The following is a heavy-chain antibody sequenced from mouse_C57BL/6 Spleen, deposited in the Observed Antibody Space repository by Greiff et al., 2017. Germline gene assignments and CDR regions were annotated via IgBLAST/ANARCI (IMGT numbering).Heavy chain of an antibody. CDR3: EYYCSSYSTCAY. CDR2: IGPGSGST. D-gene: IGHD1-1*01. V-gene: IGHV1-77*01. J-gene: IGHJ3*01. CDR1: GYTFTDYY. Sequence: QVQLQQSGAELVKPGASVKLSCKASGYTFTDYYINWVKQRPGQGLEWIGKIGPGSGSTYYNEKFKGKATLTADKSSSTAYMQLSSLTSEDSAVYFCEYYCSSYSTCAYWGQGTLVTVSA.